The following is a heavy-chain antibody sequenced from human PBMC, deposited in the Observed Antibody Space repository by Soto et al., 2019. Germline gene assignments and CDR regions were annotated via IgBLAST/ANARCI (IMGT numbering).Heavy chain of an antibody. CDR3: ARRPLTSSIAARIGYYYYYGMDV. Sequence: QVQLVESGGGVVQPGRSLRLSCAASGFTFSSYGMHWVRQAPGKGLEWVAVIWYDGSNKYYADSVKGRFTISRDNSKNTLYLQMNSLRAEDTAVYYCARRPLTSSIAARIGYYYYYGMDVW. D-gene: IGHD6-6*01. J-gene: IGHJ6*01. CDR2: IWYDGSNK. V-gene: IGHV3-33*01. CDR1: GFTFSSYG.